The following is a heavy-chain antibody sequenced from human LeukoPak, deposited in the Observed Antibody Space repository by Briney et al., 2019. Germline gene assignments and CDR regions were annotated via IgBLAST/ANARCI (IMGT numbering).Heavy chain of an antibody. V-gene: IGHV5-51*01. CDR3: ARQKRWLDTHFDY. Sequence: GESLKISCKGSGYSFTSYWIGWVRQIPGKGLEWMGIIYPGDSDTRYSPSFQGQVTISADKSISTAYLQWSSLKASDTAMYYCARQKRWLDTHFDYWGQGTLVTVSS. J-gene: IGHJ4*02. CDR2: IYPGDSDT. CDR1: GYSFTSYW. D-gene: IGHD5-24*01.